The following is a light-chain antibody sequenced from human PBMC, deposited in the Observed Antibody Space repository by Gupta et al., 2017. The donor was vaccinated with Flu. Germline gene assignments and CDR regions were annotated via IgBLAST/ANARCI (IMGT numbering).Light chain of an antibody. J-gene: IGLJ3*02. CDR1: DTNIGAGYV. CDR2: NTT. Sequence: TVSIYCIGGDTNIGAGYVLHWYRQLPGTAPKLICANTTNGPSGVPDRSAGSRAGTYAFMAIAGLQADDEAQYYGQSYDSTLASVFGGGTRLTVL. CDR3: QSYDSTLASV. V-gene: IGLV1-40*01.